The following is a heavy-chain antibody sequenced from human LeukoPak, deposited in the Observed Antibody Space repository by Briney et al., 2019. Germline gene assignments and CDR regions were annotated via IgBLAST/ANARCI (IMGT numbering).Heavy chain of an antibody. CDR3: AKPPYSSSSFDY. J-gene: IGHJ4*02. V-gene: IGHV3-23*01. Sequence: GGSLRLSCATSGFFFSSHGLHWVRQAPGQGLEWVSAISGSGGSTYYADSVKGRFTISRDNSKNTLYLQMNSLRAEDTAVYYCAKPPYSSSSFDYWGQGTLVTVSS. CDR1: GFFFSSHG. CDR2: ISGSGGST. D-gene: IGHD6-6*01.